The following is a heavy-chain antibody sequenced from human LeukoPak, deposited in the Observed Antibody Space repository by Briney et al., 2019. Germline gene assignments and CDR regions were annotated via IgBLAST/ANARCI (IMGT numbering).Heavy chain of an antibody. D-gene: IGHD6-19*01. CDR3: ARDNSQWLVGFDY. Sequence: ASVKVSCKASGGTFSSYAISWVRQAPGQGLEWMGGIIPIFGTANYAQKFQGRVTITADESTSTAYMELSSLRSEDTAVYYCARDNSQWLVGFDYWGQGTLVTVSS. CDR2: IIPIFGTA. CDR1: GGTFSSYA. J-gene: IGHJ4*02. V-gene: IGHV1-69*13.